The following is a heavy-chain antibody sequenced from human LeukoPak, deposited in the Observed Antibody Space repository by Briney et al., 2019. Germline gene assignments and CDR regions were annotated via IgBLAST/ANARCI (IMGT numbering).Heavy chain of an antibody. CDR1: GGSISSSSYY. J-gene: IGHJ6*03. Sequence: PETLSLTCTVSGGSISSSSYYWGWIRQPPGKGLEWIGSIYYSGSTYYNPSLKSRVTISVDTSKNQFSLKLSSVTAADTAVYYCARELSGTGETYMDVWGKGTTVTISS. CDR2: IYYSGST. V-gene: IGHV4-39*07. D-gene: IGHD1-26*01. CDR3: ARELSGTGETYMDV.